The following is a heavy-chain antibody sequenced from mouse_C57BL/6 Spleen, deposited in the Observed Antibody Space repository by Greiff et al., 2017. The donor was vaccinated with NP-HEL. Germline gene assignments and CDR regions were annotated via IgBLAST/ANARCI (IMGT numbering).Heavy chain of an antibody. CDR2: ISYDGSN. V-gene: IGHV3-6*01. CDR3: AREGNYDYDVGDWYFDV. Sequence: EVKLQESGPGLVKPSQSLSLTCSVTGYSITSGYYWNWIRQFPGNKLEWMGYISYDGSNNYNPSLKNRISITRDTSKNQFFLKLNSVTTEDTATYYCAREGNYDYDVGDWYFDVWGTGTTVTVSS. J-gene: IGHJ1*03. CDR1: GYSITSGYY. D-gene: IGHD2-4*01.